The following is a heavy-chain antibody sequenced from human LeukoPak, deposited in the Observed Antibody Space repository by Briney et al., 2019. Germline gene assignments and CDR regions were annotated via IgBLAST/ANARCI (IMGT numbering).Heavy chain of an antibody. CDR3: ARDYDFWSGYSD. CDR1: GYTFTSYG. V-gene: IGHV1-18*01. J-gene: IGHJ4*02. CDR2: ISAYNGNT. Sequence: ASVKVSCKASGYTFTSYGISWVRQAPGQGLEWMGWISAYNGNTNYAQKLQGRVTMTRDMSTSTVYMELSSLRSEDTAVYYCARDYDFWSGYSDWGQGTLVTVSS. D-gene: IGHD3-3*01.